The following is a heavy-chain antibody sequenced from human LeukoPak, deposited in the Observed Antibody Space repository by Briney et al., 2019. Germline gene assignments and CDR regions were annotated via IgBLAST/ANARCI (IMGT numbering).Heavy chain of an antibody. D-gene: IGHD3-10*02. CDR2: IYYSGST. CDR1: GGSISSYY. V-gene: IGHV4-59*12. Sequence: SETLSLTCTVSGGSISSYYWSWIRQPPGKGLEWIGYIYYSGSTNYNPSLKSRVTISVDTSKNQFSLKLSSVTAADTAVYYCARVPYVSGIDYWGQRTLVTVSS. CDR3: ARVPYVSGIDY. J-gene: IGHJ4*02.